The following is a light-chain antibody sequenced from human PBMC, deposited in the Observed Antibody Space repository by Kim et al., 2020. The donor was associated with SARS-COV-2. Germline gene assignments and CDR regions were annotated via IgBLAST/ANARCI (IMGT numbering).Light chain of an antibody. J-gene: IGLJ2*01. CDR1: NVGDKS. CDR2: YDN. V-gene: IGLV3-21*04. CDR3: QAWDRGTHNPV. Sequence: SYELTQPPSVSVSPGKTASITCEGNNVGDKSVPWHQQRPGRSPVLVMYYDNDRPSGIPDRFSGSNSGNTATLTISRVEAGDEADYYCQAWDRGTHNPVFG.